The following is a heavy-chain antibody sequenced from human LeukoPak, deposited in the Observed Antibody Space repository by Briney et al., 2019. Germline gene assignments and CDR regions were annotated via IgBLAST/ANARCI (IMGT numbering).Heavy chain of an antibody. CDR2: ISYDGSNK. J-gene: IGHJ4*02. CDR1: GVTFSSYA. V-gene: IGHV3-30-3*01. CDR3: ARSTRYCSSTSCYTGRYYFDY. Sequence: TGRSLRLSCAASGVTFSSYAMHWVRQAPGKGLEWVAVISYDGSNKYYADSVKGRFTISRDNSKNTLYLQMNSLRAEDTAVYYCARSTRYCSSTSCYTGRYYFDYWGQGTLVTVSS. D-gene: IGHD2-2*02.